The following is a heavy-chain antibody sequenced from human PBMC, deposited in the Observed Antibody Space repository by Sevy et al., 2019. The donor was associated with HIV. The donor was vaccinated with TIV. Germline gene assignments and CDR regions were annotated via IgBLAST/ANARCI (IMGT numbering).Heavy chain of an antibody. CDR1: GASISSSGYY. CDR2: FNYSGIT. Sequence: SETLSLTCTVSGASISSSGYYWGWIRQPPGKGLEWIASFNYSGITFYNPSLKSRVTISADTSNTQFSLRLSSVTAADSSIYFCVGPKLTYTNGWNYLDYWGQGTVVTVSS. D-gene: IGHD6-25*01. V-gene: IGHV4-39*01. CDR3: VGPKLTYTNGWNYLDY. J-gene: IGHJ4*02.